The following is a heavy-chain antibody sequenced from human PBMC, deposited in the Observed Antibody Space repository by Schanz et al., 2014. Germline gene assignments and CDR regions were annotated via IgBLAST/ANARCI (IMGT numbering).Heavy chain of an antibody. D-gene: IGHD3-10*02. Sequence: EVQLLESGGGLVQPGGSLRLSCAASGFTFSSYAMCWVRQAPGKGLEWVSAISGGGGTTYYTDSVKGRFTISRDSSKNTLYLQMNSLRPEDTAIYYCAKNQYDDVDLSSFYFDFWGQGTLVTVSS. CDR2: ISGGGGTT. J-gene: IGHJ4*02. CDR1: GFTFSSYA. V-gene: IGHV3-23*01. CDR3: AKNQYDDVDLSSFYFDF.